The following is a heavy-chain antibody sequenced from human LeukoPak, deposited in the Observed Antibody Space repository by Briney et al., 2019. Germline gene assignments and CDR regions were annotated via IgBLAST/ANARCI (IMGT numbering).Heavy chain of an antibody. D-gene: IGHD3-16*01. CDR2: IYHSGST. Sequence: SETLSLTCTVSGYSISSGYYWGWIRQPPGKGLEWIGSIYHSGSTYYNPSLKSRVTISVDTSKNQFSLKLSSVTAADTAVYYCACQNYAHPGYFDYWGQGTLVTVSS. CDR1: GYSISSGYY. CDR3: ACQNYAHPGYFDY. V-gene: IGHV4-38-2*02. J-gene: IGHJ4*02.